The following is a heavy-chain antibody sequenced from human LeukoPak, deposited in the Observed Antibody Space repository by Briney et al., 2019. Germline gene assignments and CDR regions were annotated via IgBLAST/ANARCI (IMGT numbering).Heavy chain of an antibody. V-gene: IGHV1-8*01. Sequence: ASVKVSCKASGYTFTSYDINWVRQATGQGLEWMGWMNPNSGNKGYAQKFQGRVTMTRTTSISTAYMELSSLRSEDPAVYYCARDLITYDSSGYSQSYWGQGTLVTVSS. CDR3: ARDLITYDSSGYSQSY. J-gene: IGHJ4*02. CDR1: GYTFTSYD. D-gene: IGHD3-22*01. CDR2: MNPNSGNK.